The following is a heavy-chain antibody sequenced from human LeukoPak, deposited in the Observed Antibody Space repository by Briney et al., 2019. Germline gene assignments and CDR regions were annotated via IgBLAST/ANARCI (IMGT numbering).Heavy chain of an antibody. CDR1: GGSITTYGDY. J-gene: IGHJ6*02. D-gene: IGHD3-3*01. CDR2: ISFSGIT. Sequence: SETLSLTCTVSGGSITTYGDYWDWIRQPAGKGLEWIGSISFSGITYSNPSLKSRLTISVDTSKNQFSLKLSSVTAADTAMYHCARNPLRLGMVVWGQGTTVTVSS. CDR3: ARNPLRLGMVV. V-gene: IGHV4-39*01.